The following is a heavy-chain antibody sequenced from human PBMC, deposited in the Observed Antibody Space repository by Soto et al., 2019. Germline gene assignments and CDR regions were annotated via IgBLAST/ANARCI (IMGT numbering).Heavy chain of an antibody. CDR2: IYHGGST. J-gene: IGHJ6*02. Sequence: SETLSLTCAVSGGSISSANWWTWVRQPPGKGLEWIGEIYHGGSTSYNPPLKSRVTLSLDKFKNHFSLNLTSVTAADTAVYYCARLSFSYGVDVWGQGTTVTVSS. CDR3: ARLSFSYGVDV. V-gene: IGHV4-4*02. CDR1: GGSISSANW.